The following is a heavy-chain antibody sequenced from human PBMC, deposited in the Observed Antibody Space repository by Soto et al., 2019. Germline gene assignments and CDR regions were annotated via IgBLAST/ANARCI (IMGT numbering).Heavy chain of an antibody. CDR2: IFSNDEK. CDR1: GLSLSNGRLG. Sequence: SGPTLVNPTATLTLTCTVSGLSLSNGRLGVSWIRQPPGKALEWLAHIFSNDEKSYSTSLKSRLTISKDTSRSQVVLTMTNMDPVDSATYYCAGSRLVVVAGTPLDSWGQGTLVTVSS. J-gene: IGHJ4*02. V-gene: IGHV2-26*01. CDR3: AGSRLVVVAGTPLDS. D-gene: IGHD6-19*01.